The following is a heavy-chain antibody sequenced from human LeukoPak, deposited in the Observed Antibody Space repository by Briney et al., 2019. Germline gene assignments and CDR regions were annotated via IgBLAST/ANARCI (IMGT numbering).Heavy chain of an antibody. CDR3: ARRYYGSGTNYFDY. Sequence: SGTLSLTCTVSGVSISSSNWWSWVRQPPGKGLEWIGEVYHSGSTTYNSSLKSRLTMSIDKSKNHFSLNLSSVTAADTAVYYCARRYYGSGTNYFDYWGQGTLVTVSS. CDR2: VYHSGST. V-gene: IGHV4-4*02. J-gene: IGHJ4*02. CDR1: GVSISSSNW. D-gene: IGHD3-10*01.